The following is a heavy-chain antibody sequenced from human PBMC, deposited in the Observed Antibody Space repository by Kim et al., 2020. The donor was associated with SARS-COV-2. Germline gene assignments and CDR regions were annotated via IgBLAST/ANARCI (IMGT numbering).Heavy chain of an antibody. CDR2: IYYSGTA. D-gene: IGHD2-8*02. CDR3: ARHAVYESCTSVHCYY. CDR1: GGSVSSTSYY. J-gene: IGHJ6*03. V-gene: IGHV4-39*01. Sequence: SETLSLTCTVSGGSVSSTSYYWGWIRQTPKKGLEWIGSIYYSGTAYYNQSLKSRITLSVDTSKNQVSLKVTSVTAADTAVYYCARHAVYESCTSVHCYY.